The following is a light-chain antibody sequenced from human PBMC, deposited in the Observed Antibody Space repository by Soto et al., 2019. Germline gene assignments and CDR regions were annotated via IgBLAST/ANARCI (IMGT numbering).Light chain of an antibody. CDR3: QQYGSSPIT. CDR2: DAS. J-gene: IGKJ5*01. CDR1: ESVSSNQ. V-gene: IGKV3D-20*01. Sequence: VVLTQSPASLSFSPLERCALSCGASESVSSNQLAWYQQKPGLAPRLLIYDASSRASGIPERFSGSGSGTGFSLTISSLEPEDSAVYYCQQYGSSPITFGQGTRLEIK.